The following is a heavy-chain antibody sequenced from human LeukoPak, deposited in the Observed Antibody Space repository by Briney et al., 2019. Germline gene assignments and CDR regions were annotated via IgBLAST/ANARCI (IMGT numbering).Heavy chain of an antibody. CDR3: ARDFTSAYTIDY. Sequence: GGSLRLSCAASGFTFSSYSMNWVRQAPGKGLEWVSSISSSSSYIYYADSVKGRFTISRDNAKNSPYLQMNSLRAEDTAVYYCARDFTSAYTIDYWGQGTLVTVSS. V-gene: IGHV3-21*01. CDR2: ISSSSSYI. J-gene: IGHJ4*02. D-gene: IGHD2-2*02. CDR1: GFTFSSYS.